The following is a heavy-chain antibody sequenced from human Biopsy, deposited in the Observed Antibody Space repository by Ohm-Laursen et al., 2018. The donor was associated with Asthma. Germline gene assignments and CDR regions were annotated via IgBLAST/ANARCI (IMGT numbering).Heavy chain of an antibody. CDR3: ARYTSGRYSVDP. CDR1: GASISSYY. Sequence: SQTLSLTCTVSGASISSYYLSWIRQPPGKGLEWIGYIYYNGGTNYNPSLKSRVTISADTSKNQFSLRLRSVTAADTAVYYCARYTSGRYSVDPWGQGTPVTVSS. CDR2: IYYNGGT. V-gene: IGHV4-59*01. D-gene: IGHD6-19*01. J-gene: IGHJ5*02.